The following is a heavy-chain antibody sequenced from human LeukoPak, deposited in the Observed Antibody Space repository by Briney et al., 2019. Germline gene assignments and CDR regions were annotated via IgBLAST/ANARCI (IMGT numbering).Heavy chain of an antibody. CDR3: ARGALRGSYYEYFHH. CDR2: INPNSGDT. J-gene: IGHJ1*01. Sequence: GASVKVSCKASGYTFTDYYMHWVRQAPGQGLEWMGWINPNSGDTNYAQKFQGRVTVTRDTSISTAYMELSRLRSDDTAVYYCARGALRGSYYEYFHHWGQGTLVSVSS. CDR1: GYTFTDYY. V-gene: IGHV1-2*02. D-gene: IGHD1-26*01.